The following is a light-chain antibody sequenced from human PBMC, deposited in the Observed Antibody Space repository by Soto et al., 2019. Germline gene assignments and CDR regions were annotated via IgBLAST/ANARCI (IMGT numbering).Light chain of an antibody. J-gene: IGLJ3*02. CDR2: EDS. CDR3: CSYAGSSNWV. V-gene: IGLV2-23*01. CDR1: SSDVGSYNL. Sequence: QSALTQPVSVSGSPGQSITISCTGTSSDVGSYNLVSWYQQHPGKAPKLMIYEDSKRPSGVSNRFSGSKSGNTASLTISGLQAEDEADYYCCSYAGSSNWVFGGGTKLTVL.